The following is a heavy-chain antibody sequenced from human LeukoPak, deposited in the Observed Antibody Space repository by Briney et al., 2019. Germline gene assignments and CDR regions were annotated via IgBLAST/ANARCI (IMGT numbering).Heavy chain of an antibody. J-gene: IGHJ4*02. CDR1: GFTFSKYE. CDR2: ISSGGSIT. Sequence: GGSLRLSWAASGFTFSKYEMNWVRQAPGKGLEWVSSISSGGSITYHADSVKGQFTISRDNAKNSLYLQMNSLRAEDTAVYYCARDGRARGYSSGSFDYWGQGALVTVSS. D-gene: IGHD5-18*01. CDR3: ARDGRARGYSSGSFDY. V-gene: IGHV3-48*03.